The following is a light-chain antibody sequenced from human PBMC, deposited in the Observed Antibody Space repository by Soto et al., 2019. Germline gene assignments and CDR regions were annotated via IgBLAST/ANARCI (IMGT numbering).Light chain of an antibody. J-gene: IGKJ4*01. CDR2: ATS. V-gene: IGKV3-15*01. CDR3: QQYGDWPLT. CDR1: QSVGNN. Sequence: EIVLTQSPATLSVSPGERATLSCRASQSVGNNFAWYQQKPGQAPRLLIFATSTRATGVPARLSGSGSGTEFTLTISRLQAEDFAVHYCQQYGDWPLTFGGGAKVEIE.